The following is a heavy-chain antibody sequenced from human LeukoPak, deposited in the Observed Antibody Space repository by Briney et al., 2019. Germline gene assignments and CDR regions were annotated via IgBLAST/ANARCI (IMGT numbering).Heavy chain of an antibody. CDR1: GYTFTDYY. CDR3: ATGLWFGKYLDV. J-gene: IGHJ6*04. D-gene: IGHD3-10*01. V-gene: IGHV1-18*04. Sequence: GASVKVSCKASGYTFTDYYIHWVRQAPGQGLEWMGWISTYNGNTNYAQKLQGRVSMTTDTSTSTAYMELRSLRSDDTAVYYCATGLWFGKYLDVWGKGTTVTISS. CDR2: ISTYNGNT.